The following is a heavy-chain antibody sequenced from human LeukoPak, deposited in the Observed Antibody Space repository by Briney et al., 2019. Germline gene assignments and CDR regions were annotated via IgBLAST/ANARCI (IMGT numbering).Heavy chain of an antibody. D-gene: IGHD3-22*01. CDR1: GGSISSSSYY. Sequence: SETLSLTCTVSGGSISSSSYYWSWIRQPPGKGLEWIGYIYYSGSTNYNPSLKSRVTISVDTSKNQFSLKLSSVTAADTAVYYCARWDSSGYYYWFDPWGQGTLVTVSS. CDR3: ARWDSSGYYYWFDP. V-gene: IGHV4-61*01. CDR2: IYYSGST. J-gene: IGHJ5*02.